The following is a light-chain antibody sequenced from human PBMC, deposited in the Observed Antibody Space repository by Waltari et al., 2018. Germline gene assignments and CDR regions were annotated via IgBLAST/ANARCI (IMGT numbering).Light chain of an antibody. Sequence: SYELTQPPSVSVSPGQTASITCSGDKLGDKYACWYQQRPGQSPVLVIYEETKRPSGIPERFSGSNSWNPATLTISGTQAIDEADYYCQAWDSRTEVFGGGTKLTIL. CDR3: QAWDSRTEV. V-gene: IGLV3-1*01. CDR1: KLGDKY. CDR2: EET. J-gene: IGLJ2*01.